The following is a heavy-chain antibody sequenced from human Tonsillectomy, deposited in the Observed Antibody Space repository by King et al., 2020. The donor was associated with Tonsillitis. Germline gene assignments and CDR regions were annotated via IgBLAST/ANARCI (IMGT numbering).Heavy chain of an antibody. Sequence: VQLVESGGGLVQPGGSLRLSCAASGFTFSNYAMSWVRQAPGKGLEWVSTISGSGGSTYYADSVKGRFTISRDNSKNTLYLQMNSLRAKDTAVYYCAKDQISVAGTYYYYYMDVWGKGTTVTVSS. J-gene: IGHJ6*03. D-gene: IGHD6-19*01. V-gene: IGHV3-23*04. CDR3: AKDQISVAGTYYYYYMDV. CDR2: ISGSGGST. CDR1: GFTFSNYA.